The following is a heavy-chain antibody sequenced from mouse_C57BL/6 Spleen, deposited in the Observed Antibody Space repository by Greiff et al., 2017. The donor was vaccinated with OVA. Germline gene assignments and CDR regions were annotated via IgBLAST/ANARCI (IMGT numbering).Heavy chain of an antibody. V-gene: IGHV1-55*01. CDR2: IYPGSGST. Sequence: QVQLQQPGAELVKPGASVKMSCKASGYTFTSYWITWVKQRPGQGLEWIGDIYPGSGSTNYNEKFKSKATLTVDTSSSTAYMQLSSLTSEDSAVYYCARYDYDGRDFDYWGQGTTLTVSS. CDR3: ARYDYDGRDFDY. CDR1: GYTFTSYW. J-gene: IGHJ2*01. D-gene: IGHD2-4*01.